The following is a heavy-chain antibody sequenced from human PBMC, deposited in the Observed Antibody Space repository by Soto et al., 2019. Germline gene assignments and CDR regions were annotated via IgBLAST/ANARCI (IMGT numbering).Heavy chain of an antibody. CDR1: GFTFSSYA. CDR3: AKSQRVLYYGSGSYYYGMDV. CDR2: ISGSGGST. V-gene: IGHV3-23*01. Sequence: GGSLRLSCAASGFTFSSYAMSWVRQAPGKGLEWVSAISGSGGSTYYADSVKGRFTISRDNSKNTLYLQMNSLRAEDTAVYYCAKSQRVLYYGSGSYYYGMDVWGQGTTVTVSS. D-gene: IGHD3-10*01. J-gene: IGHJ6*02.